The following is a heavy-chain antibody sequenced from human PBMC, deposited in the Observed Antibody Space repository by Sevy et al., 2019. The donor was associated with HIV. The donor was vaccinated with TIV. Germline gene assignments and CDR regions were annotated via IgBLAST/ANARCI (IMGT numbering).Heavy chain of an antibody. CDR3: ARDLPPSATTVAHFDY. V-gene: IGHV3-33*01. Sequence: GESLKISCAASGFSISGYGMHWVRQAPGKGLEWVAVIWYDGTNKEYADSVKGRFTISRDNSKNTLYLQMNSLRAEDTAVYYCARDLPPSATTVAHFDYWGQGTLVTVSS. J-gene: IGHJ4*02. CDR1: GFSISGYG. D-gene: IGHD4-17*01. CDR2: IWYDGTNK.